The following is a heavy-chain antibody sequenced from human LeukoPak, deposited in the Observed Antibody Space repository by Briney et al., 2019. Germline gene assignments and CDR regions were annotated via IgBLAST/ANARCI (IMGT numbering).Heavy chain of an antibody. CDR3: VRGGHKLDIETSRYYYGLDV. CDR2: IESDGSRT. J-gene: IGHJ6*02. D-gene: IGHD2-2*03. V-gene: IGHV3-74*03. CDR1: GITLSDYW. Sequence: GGSLRLSCAASGITLSDYWMYWVRQGPGKGLVHVSRIESDGSRTVYADSVKGRFTISKDNAKNTMYLQMNSLRAEDTAVYYCVRGGHKLDIETSRYYYGLDVWGQGTTVTVSS.